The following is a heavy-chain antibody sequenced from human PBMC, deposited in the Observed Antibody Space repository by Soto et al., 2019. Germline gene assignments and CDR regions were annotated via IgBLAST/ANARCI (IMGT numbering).Heavy chain of an antibody. V-gene: IGHV1-69*02. CDR1: GGTFSSYT. J-gene: IGHJ4*02. Sequence: QVQLVQSGAEVKKPGSSVKVSCKASGGTFSSYTISWVRQAPGQGLEWMGRIIPILGIANYAPKFQGRVTITADKSTSTAYMELSSRRPEDTAVYYCARVGGSVYSYGLGVYWGQGTLVTVSS. CDR3: ARVGGSVYSYGLGVY. CDR2: IIPILGIA. D-gene: IGHD5-18*01.